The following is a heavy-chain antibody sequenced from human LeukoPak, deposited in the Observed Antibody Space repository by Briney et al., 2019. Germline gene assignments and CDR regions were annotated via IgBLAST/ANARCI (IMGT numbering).Heavy chain of an antibody. V-gene: IGHV3-30*03. CDR1: GFTFSSYS. J-gene: IGHJ4*02. Sequence: GGSLRLSCATSGFTFSSYSMNWVRQAPGKGLEWVAVISYDGSNKYYADSVKGRFTISRDNSKSTLYLQMNSLRADDTAVYYCATSLRLGELSLSYWGQGTLVTVSS. CDR3: ATSLRLGELSLSY. D-gene: IGHD3-16*02. CDR2: ISYDGSNK.